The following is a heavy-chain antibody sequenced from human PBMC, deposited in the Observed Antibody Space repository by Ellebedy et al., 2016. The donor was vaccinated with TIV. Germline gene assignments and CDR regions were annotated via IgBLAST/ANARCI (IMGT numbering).Heavy chain of an antibody. V-gene: IGHV4-59*01. D-gene: IGHD2-2*01. Sequence: MPSETLSLTCTASGFSISSYYFHWIPQPPGKGLECIGYIFYSGSTKSNPSLKGRVTISVDTSKDQFSLKLSSVTAADTAVYYCATTRHPLYGMDVWGQGTTVTVSS. CDR2: IFYSGST. CDR3: ATTRHPLYGMDV. J-gene: IGHJ6*02. CDR1: GFSISSYY.